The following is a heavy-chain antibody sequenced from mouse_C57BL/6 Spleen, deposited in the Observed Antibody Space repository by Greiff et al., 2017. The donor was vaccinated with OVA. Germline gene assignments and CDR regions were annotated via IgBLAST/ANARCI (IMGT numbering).Heavy chain of an antibody. CDR1: GFSLTSYG. CDR2: IWGGGST. Sequence: VMLVESGPGLVAPSQSLSITCTVSGFSLTSYGVDWVRQPPGKGLAWLGVIWGGGSTNYNSALMSRLSIRKDNSKSHVFLKMNSLQTDDTAMYYCAKHEGGYYQLRDYAMDYWGQGTSVTVSS. V-gene: IGHV2-9*01. CDR3: AKHEGGYYQLRDYAMDY. D-gene: IGHD1-1*01. J-gene: IGHJ4*01.